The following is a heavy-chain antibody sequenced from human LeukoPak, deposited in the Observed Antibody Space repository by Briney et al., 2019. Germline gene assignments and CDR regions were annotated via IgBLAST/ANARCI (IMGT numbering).Heavy chain of an antibody. CDR2: ISGSGGST. CDR1: GFTFSSYA. Sequence: GGSLRLSCAASGFTFSSYAMSWVRQAPGKGLEWVSAISGSGGSTYYADSVKGRFTISRDNSKNTLYLQMNSLRAEDTAVYYCAKDAWRSSGYDEESDYWGRGTLVTVSS. V-gene: IGHV3-23*01. CDR3: AKDAWRSSGYDEESDY. J-gene: IGHJ4*02. D-gene: IGHD3-22*01.